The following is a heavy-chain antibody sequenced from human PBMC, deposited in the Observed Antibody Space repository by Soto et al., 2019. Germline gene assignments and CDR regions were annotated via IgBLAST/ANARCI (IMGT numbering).Heavy chain of an antibody. CDR1: GFIFSDYY. J-gene: IGHJ6*02. Sequence: QVLLVESGGGLVKAGGSLRLPCAASGFIFSDYYLSWVRQTPGKGREGISYFITRSTYTNYADPVKGRFTISRDNTKNSLYLQMDSLRVEDTAVYYCARDLAWKRGKVGRYYYGMDVWGQGTTVTVSS. CDR3: ARDLAWKRGKVGRYYYGMDV. CDR2: FITRSTYT. V-gene: IGHV3-11*06. D-gene: IGHD1-1*01.